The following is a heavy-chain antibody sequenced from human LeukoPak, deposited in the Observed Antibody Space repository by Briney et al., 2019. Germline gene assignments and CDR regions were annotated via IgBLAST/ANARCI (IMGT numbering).Heavy chain of an antibody. Sequence: ASVKVSCKAFGYTFTSNYMHWVRQAPGQGPEWMGVISTSGGSTTYAQKFQGRVTLTRDMSTSTDYMELRSLKSEDTAVYYCARDNSVGDIAWWFDPWGQGTLVTVSS. D-gene: IGHD3-10*01. CDR1: GYTFTSNY. CDR3: ARDNSVGDIAWWFDP. CDR2: ISTSGGST. V-gene: IGHV1-46*01. J-gene: IGHJ5*02.